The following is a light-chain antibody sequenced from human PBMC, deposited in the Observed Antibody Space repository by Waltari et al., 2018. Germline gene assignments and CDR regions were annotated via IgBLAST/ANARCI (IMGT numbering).Light chain of an antibody. CDR1: PSVGRSS. V-gene: IGKV3-20*01. Sequence: EIVLQQSPGTASLSPGERVTLSCRASPSVGRSSLAWYQQKPGQAPRLVIYRASRRATGIPDRFSGSGSGTDFSLTISRLEPEDFAVYYCQQHGTLPATFGQGTKVEIK. CDR2: RAS. J-gene: IGKJ1*01. CDR3: QQHGTLPAT.